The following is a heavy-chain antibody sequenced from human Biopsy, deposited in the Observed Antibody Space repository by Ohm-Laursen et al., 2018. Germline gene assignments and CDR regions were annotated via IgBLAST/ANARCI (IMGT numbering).Heavy chain of an antibody. CDR1: GGSVSSGSYY. CDR2: IYYSGST. J-gene: IGHJ4*02. Sequence: TLSLTCTVSGGSVSSGSYYWSWIRQPPGKGLAWIGYIYYSGSTNYNPSLKSRVTISVDMPKNQFSLKLSSVTAADTAIYYCARGMRSSGWPYFDSWGQGTLVTVSS. D-gene: IGHD6-19*01. V-gene: IGHV4-61*01. CDR3: ARGMRSSGWPYFDS.